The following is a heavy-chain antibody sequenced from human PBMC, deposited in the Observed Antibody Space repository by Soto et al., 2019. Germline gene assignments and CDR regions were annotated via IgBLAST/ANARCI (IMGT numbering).Heavy chain of an antibody. CDR2: IFYSGSF. J-gene: IGHJ4*02. Sequence: QVQLQESGPGLVKPSQTLSLTCTVSGDSISSGGSYWSWIRQRPGKGLEWIGYIFYSGSFYYTPSLMGRVMISPDTAKNQFSLRLTSVTAADTAVYYCARAPETPPILGVVRPYFFTYWGQGTLVTVSS. V-gene: IGHV4-31*03. CDR1: GDSISSGGSY. CDR3: ARAPETPPILGVVRPYFFTY. D-gene: IGHD3-3*01.